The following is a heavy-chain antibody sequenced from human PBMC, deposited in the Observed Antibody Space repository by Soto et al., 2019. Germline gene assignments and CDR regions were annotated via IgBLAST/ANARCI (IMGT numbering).Heavy chain of an antibody. J-gene: IGHJ5*02. CDR2: IYHSGST. V-gene: IGHV4-4*02. D-gene: IGHD3-22*01. CDR1: GGSISSSNW. Sequence: QVQLQESGPGLVKPSGTLSLTCAVSGGSISSSNWWRWVRQPPGKGLEWIGEIYHSGSTNYNPSLKSRVTLSVDKSMHQCSLKLSSVTAADTAVYSCASRRYYDSSGYYSSAMWFDPWGQGTLVTVSS. CDR3: ASRRYYDSSGYYSSAMWFDP.